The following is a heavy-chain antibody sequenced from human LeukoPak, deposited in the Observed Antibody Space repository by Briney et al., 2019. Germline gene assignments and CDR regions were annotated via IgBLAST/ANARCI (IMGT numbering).Heavy chain of an antibody. CDR2: MNPNSGNT. CDR3: ARDYAPVYDSSGYEYY. V-gene: IGHV1-2*02. Sequence: GASVKVSCKASGYTFTDYYMHWVRQAPGQGLEWMGWMNPNSGNTGYAQKFQGRVTMTTDTSTSTAYMELRSLRSDDTAVYYCARDYAPVYDSSGYEYYWGQGTLVTVSS. J-gene: IGHJ4*02. D-gene: IGHD3-22*01. CDR1: GYTFTDYY.